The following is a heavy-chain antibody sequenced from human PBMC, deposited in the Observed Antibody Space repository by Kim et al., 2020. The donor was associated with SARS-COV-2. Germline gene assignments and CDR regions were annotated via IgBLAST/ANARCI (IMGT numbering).Heavy chain of an antibody. CDR2: ISYDGSNK. Sequence: GGSLRLSCAASGFTFSSYAMHWVRQAPGKGLEWVAVISYDGSNKYYADSVKGRFTISRDNSKNTLYLQMNSLRAEDTAVYYCARDPGIAAAGLTYYYYYYGMDVWGQGTTVTVSS. J-gene: IGHJ6*02. D-gene: IGHD6-13*01. CDR1: GFTFSSYA. V-gene: IGHV3-30*04. CDR3: ARDPGIAAAGLTYYYYYYGMDV.